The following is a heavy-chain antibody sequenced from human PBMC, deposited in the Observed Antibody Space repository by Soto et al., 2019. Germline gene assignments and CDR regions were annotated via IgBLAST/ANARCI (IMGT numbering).Heavy chain of an antibody. V-gene: IGHV4-4*02. CDR3: ARGGRWLFDY. J-gene: IGHJ4*02. D-gene: IGHD5-12*01. CDR1: GGSISTDNW. Sequence: QVRLQESGPGLVKPSGTLSLTCAVSGGSISTDNWWSWVRQPPGKGLEWVGEIYHSGSTNYNPSLKSRLTISIDKSKDQFSLDVRSVTAADTAVYYCARGGRWLFDYWGQGTLVTVSS. CDR2: IYHSGST.